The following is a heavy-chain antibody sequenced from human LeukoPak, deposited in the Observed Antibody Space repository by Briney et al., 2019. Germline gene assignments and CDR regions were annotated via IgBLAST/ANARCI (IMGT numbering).Heavy chain of an antibody. D-gene: IGHD4-23*01. J-gene: IGHJ2*01. Sequence: SGTLSLTCAVSGGSISISNSNWWSWVRQPPGEGLEWIGEIYHSGSTNYNPSLKSRVTISVDESKNQFSLKLRSVTAADTAVYYCARDLHGGNSFTSDWYFDLWGRGTLVTVSS. CDR1: GGSISISNSNW. CDR2: IYHSGST. V-gene: IGHV4-4*02. CDR3: ARDLHGGNSFTSDWYFDL.